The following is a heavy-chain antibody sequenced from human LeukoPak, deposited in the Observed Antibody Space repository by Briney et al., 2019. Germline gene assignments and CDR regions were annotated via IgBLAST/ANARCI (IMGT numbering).Heavy chain of an antibody. Sequence: SETLSLTCAVSGGSISSSNWWSWVRQPPGKGLEWIGEIYHSGSTNYNPSLKSRVTISVDTSKNQFSLKLSSVTAADTAVYYCASGRPHGDSSGPYFDYWGQGTLVTVSS. V-gene: IGHV4-4*02. CDR1: GGSISSSNW. D-gene: IGHD3-22*01. J-gene: IGHJ4*02. CDR3: ASGRPHGDSSGPYFDY. CDR2: IYHSGST.